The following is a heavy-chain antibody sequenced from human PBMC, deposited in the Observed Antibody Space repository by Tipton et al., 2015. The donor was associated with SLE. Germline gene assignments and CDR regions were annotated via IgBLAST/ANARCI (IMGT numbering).Heavy chain of an antibody. Sequence: TLSLTCSVSGGSISSNYWIWIRQPPGKGLEWIGYISDGGGTNYNPSLKSRVTISIDPAKNQFSLKLTSVTAGDTAVYYCARGLLTWRGAIVGVDVWGQGTTVNVSS. CDR1: GGSISSNY. CDR3: ARGLLTWRGAIVGVDV. V-gene: IGHV4-59*08. J-gene: IGHJ6*02. CDR2: ISDGGGT. D-gene: IGHD2-21*02.